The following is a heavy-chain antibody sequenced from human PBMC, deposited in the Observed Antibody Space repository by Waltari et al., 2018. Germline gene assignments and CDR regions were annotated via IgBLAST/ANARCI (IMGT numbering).Heavy chain of an antibody. J-gene: IGHJ4*02. CDR1: GGSLSGYY. CDR2: INHRGST. Sequence: QVQLQQWGAGLVKRSETRSLPCAAYGGSLSGYYGCWIRQSPGKGLEWIGEINHRGSTNYNPSLKSRVTISVDTSKNQFSLKVSSVTAADTAVYYCARQFSSGWYSEYWGQGTLVTVSS. D-gene: IGHD6-19*01. V-gene: IGHV4-34*01. CDR3: ARQFSSGWYSEY.